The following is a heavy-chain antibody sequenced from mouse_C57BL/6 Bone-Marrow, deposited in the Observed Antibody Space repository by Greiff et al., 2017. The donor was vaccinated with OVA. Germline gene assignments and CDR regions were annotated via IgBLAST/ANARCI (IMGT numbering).Heavy chain of an antibody. CDR3: ARHSSCWVDY. Sequence: VQLQQSGAELVRPGTSVKVSCKASGYAFTNYLIEWVKQRPGQGLEWIGVINPGSGGTNYNEKFKGKATLTADKSSSTAYMQLSSLTSEDSAVYFCARHSSCWVDYWGQGTTLTVSS. J-gene: IGHJ2*01. CDR1: GYAFTNYL. V-gene: IGHV1-54*01. CDR2: INPGSGGT. D-gene: IGHD3-1*01.